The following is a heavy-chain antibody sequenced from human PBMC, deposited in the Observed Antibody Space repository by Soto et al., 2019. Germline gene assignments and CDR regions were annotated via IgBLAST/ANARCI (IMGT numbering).Heavy chain of an antibody. Sequence: SETLSLTCAVSGGSISSGGYSWSWLRQPPGKGLEWIGYIFHSGSTYYNPSLKSRVTISVDGSKNQFSLKLSSVTAADTAVYYCARTPDIWGQGTMVTVSS. CDR2: IFHSGST. V-gene: IGHV4-30-2*01. CDR3: ARTPDI. J-gene: IGHJ3*02. CDR1: GGSISSGGYS.